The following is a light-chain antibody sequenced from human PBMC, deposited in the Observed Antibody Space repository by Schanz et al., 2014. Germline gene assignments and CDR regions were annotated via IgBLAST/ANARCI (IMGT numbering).Light chain of an antibody. CDR3: CSYAGSYTYV. Sequence: QSVLTQPPSVSGAPGQRVTISCTGSSSNIGAGYDVHWYQQLPGTAPKLVIFGNTNRPSGVPDRFSGSKSGNTASLTISGLQAEDEADYYCCSYAGSYTYVFGTGTKLTVL. V-gene: IGLV1-40*01. CDR2: GNT. CDR1: SSNIGAGYD. J-gene: IGLJ1*01.